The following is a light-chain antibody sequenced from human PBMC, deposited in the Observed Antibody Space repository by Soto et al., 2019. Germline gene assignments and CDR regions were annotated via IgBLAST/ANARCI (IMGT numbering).Light chain of an antibody. CDR2: NVY. J-gene: IGLJ1*01. Sequence: QSALTQPASVSGSPGQSITIFCTGTSSDIGIYNFVSWYQQHPGKAPKLMIYNVYSRPSGVSSRFSGSKSGNTASLTISWLQAEDEADYYCNSYTSASTYVFGTGTNSPS. CDR1: SSDIGIYNF. V-gene: IGLV2-14*03. CDR3: NSYTSASTYV.